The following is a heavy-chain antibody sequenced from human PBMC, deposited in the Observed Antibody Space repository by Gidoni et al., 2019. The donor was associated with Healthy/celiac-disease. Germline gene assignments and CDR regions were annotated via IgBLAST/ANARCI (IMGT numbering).Heavy chain of an antibody. Sequence: EVQLVESGGGLVKPGGSLRLSCAASGFTFSSYSMNWVRQAPGKGLEWVSSISSSSSYIYYADSVKGRFTISRDNAKNSLYLQMNSLRAEDTAVYYCARVDAYCGGDCPIDYWGQGTLVTVSS. CDR1: GFTFSSYS. V-gene: IGHV3-21*01. J-gene: IGHJ4*02. CDR2: ISSSSSYI. D-gene: IGHD2-21*02. CDR3: ARVDAYCGGDCPIDY.